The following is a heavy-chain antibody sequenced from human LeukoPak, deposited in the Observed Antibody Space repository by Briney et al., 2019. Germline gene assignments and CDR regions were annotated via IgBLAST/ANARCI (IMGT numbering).Heavy chain of an antibody. V-gene: IGHV3-53*01. CDR1: GFTVSSNY. J-gene: IGHJ4*02. CDR3: ASSDMVRGVIIRIDFDY. CDR2: IYNSGAT. D-gene: IGHD3-10*01. Sequence: GGSLRLSCAASGFTVSSNYMSWVRQAPGKGLECVSFIYNSGATNYADSVKGRFTISRDNSKNTLYLQMNSLRAEDTAVYYCASSDMVRGVIIRIDFDYWGQGTLVTVSS.